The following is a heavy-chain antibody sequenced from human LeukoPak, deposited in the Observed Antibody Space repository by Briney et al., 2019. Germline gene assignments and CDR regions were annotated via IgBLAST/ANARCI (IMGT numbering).Heavy chain of an antibody. CDR1: GYTFTSYY. CDR2: INPSGGST. CDR3: ATVRVIVGPPDY. D-gene: IGHD1-26*01. V-gene: IGHV1-46*01. J-gene: IGHJ4*02. Sequence: AASVKVSCKASGYTFTSYYMHWVRQAPGQGLEWMGIINPSGGSTSYAQKFQGRVTMTEDTSTDTAYMELSSLRSEDTAVYYCATVRVIVGPPDYWGQGTLVTVSS.